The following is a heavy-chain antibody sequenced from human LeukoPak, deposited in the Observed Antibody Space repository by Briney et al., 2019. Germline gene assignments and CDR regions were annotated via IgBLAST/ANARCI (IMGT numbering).Heavy chain of an antibody. Sequence: GGSLRLSCAASGFTLSTYWMTWVRQAPGKELEWVANIKQDGSEKYYVDSVKGRFTISRDNAKNSLYLQMNSLRAEDTAMYYCVRDFRFLDDYWGQGTLVTVSS. CDR2: IKQDGSEK. CDR1: GFTLSTYW. D-gene: IGHD3-3*01. J-gene: IGHJ4*02. CDR3: VRDFRFLDDY. V-gene: IGHV3-7*01.